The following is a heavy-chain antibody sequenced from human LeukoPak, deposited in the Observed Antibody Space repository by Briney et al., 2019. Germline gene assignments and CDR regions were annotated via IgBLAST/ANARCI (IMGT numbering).Heavy chain of an antibody. V-gene: IGHV3-7*01. J-gene: IGHJ4*02. CDR1: GFTFSSAW. D-gene: IGHD3-16*01. Sequence: GGSLRLSCAASGFTFSSAWMTWVRQAPGKGLEWAATIKDDGSDKYYVDSVKGRFTISRDNAKKSLWLQMNSLRVEDTAMYYCADLGSRDWGQGTLVTVSS. CDR3: ADLGSRD. CDR2: IKDDGSDK.